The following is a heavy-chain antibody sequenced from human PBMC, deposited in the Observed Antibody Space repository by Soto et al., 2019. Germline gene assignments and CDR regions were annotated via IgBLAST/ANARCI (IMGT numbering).Heavy chain of an antibody. CDR3: ARQVLGGAAANYYYYYGMDV. J-gene: IGHJ6*02. CDR1: GYSFTSYW. V-gene: IGHV5-51*01. D-gene: IGHD6-13*01. Sequence: GESLKISCKGSGYSFTSYWIGWVRQMPGKGLEWMGIIYPGDSDTRYSPSFQGQVTISADKSISTAYLQWSSLKASDTAMYYCARQVLGGAAANYYYYYGMDVWGQGTTVTVSS. CDR2: IYPGDSDT.